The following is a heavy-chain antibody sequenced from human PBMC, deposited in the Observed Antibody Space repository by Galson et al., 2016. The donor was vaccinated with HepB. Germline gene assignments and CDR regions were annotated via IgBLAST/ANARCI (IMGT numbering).Heavy chain of an antibody. D-gene: IGHD6-13*01. CDR2: ISSSSSTI. Sequence: SLRLSCAASGFTFSSYSMNWVRQAPGKGLEWVSYISSSSSTIHYADSVKGRFTISRDNAKNSLYLQMNSLRVEDTSVYYCVRVVISAAGTLDFWGQGTLVTVSS. V-gene: IGHV3-48*04. J-gene: IGHJ4*02. CDR3: VRVVISAAGTLDF. CDR1: GFTFSSYS.